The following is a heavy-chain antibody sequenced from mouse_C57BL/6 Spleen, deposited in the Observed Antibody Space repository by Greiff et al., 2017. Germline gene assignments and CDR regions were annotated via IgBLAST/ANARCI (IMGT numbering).Heavy chain of an antibody. CDR1: GYTFTSYW. CDR2: IDPSDSYT. V-gene: IGHV1-69*01. D-gene: IGHD1-1*01. J-gene: IGHJ2*01. CDR3: ARRVYYGSPYYFDY. Sequence: QVQLQQPGAELVMPGASVKLSCKASGYTFTSYWMHWVKQRPGQGLEWIGEIDPSDSYTNYHQKFKGKSTLTVDKSSSTAYMQLSSLTSEDSAVYYCARRVYYGSPYYFDYWGQGTTLTVSS.